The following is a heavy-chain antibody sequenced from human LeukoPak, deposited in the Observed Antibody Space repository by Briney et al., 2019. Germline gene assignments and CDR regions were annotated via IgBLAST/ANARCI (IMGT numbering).Heavy chain of an antibody. V-gene: IGHV4-59*01. Sequence: SETLSLTCTVSGGSISSYYWGWIRQPPGKGLVWIGNIYYSGSTNYNPSLRSRVTISVDTSKNQCSLKLSSVTAADTAVYYCARGGDPHYGMDVWGQGTTVTVSS. CDR1: GGSISSYY. CDR2: IYYSGST. D-gene: IGHD2-21*01. J-gene: IGHJ6*02. CDR3: ARGGDPHYGMDV.